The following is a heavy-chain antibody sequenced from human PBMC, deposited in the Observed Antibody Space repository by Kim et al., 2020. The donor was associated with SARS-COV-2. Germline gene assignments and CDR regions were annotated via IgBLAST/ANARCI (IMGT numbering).Heavy chain of an antibody. CDR3: AKADSSGYYYANDAFDI. CDR1: GFTFSSYA. Sequence: GGSLRLSCAASGFTFSSYAMSWVRQAPGKGLEWVSAISGSGGSTYYADSVKGRFTISRDNSKNTLYLQMNSLRAEDTAVYYCAKADSSGYYYANDAFDIWGQGTMVTVSS. V-gene: IGHV3-23*01. CDR2: ISGSGGST. J-gene: IGHJ3*02. D-gene: IGHD3-22*01.